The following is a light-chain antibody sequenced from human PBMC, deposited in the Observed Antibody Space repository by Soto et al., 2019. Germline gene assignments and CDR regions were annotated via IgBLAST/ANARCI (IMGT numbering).Light chain of an antibody. V-gene: IGKV3-20*01. CDR2: GAS. Sequence: EIVLTQSPGTLSLSPGERGTLSCRTSQSVSSSYLAWYQQKPGQAPRLLIYGASTRATGMPDRFSGSGSGTDFTLTISRLEPEDFAVYYCQQYGTSFWTFGQGTKVEIK. CDR3: QQYGTSFWT. J-gene: IGKJ1*01. CDR1: QSVSSSY.